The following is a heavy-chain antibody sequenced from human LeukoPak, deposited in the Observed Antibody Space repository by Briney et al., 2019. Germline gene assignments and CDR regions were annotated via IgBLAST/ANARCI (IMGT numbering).Heavy chain of an antibody. D-gene: IGHD2-21*02. Sequence: PGGSLRLSCAASGFTFSGYGMHWVRQAPGKGLEWVAVISYDGSNYYYADSVKGRFTISRDNSKNTLYLQMNSLRAEDTALYYCAKHSTGGGDCYQHWGQGTLVTVSS. J-gene: IGHJ1*01. CDR3: AKHSTGGGDCYQH. V-gene: IGHV3-30*18. CDR1: GFTFSGYG. CDR2: ISYDGSNY.